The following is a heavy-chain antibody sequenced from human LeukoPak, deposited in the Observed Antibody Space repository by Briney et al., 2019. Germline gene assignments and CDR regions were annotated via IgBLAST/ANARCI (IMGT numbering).Heavy chain of an antibody. D-gene: IGHD3-9*01. Sequence: GGSLRLSCAASGFTFSSCCMHWVRQAPGQGLEWVAVISYGGSNKYYADSLRGRFTISRDNSKNTLYLEMNSLRAEDTAVYNVAKALTRRWSLDAFNISGAGTMGTVSS. J-gene: IGHJ3*02. V-gene: IGHV3-30*18. CDR2: ISYGGSNK. CDR3: AKALTRRWSLDAFNI. CDR1: GFTFSSCC.